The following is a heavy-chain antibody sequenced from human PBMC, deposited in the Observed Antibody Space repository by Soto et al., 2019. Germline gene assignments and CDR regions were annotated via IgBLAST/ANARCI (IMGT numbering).Heavy chain of an antibody. D-gene: IGHD4-17*01. Sequence: QVQLVQSGAEVKKPGASVKVSCKASGYTFPSSTISWLRQAPGQGLEWMGWIKAYSGNTNYAQKLQGRVTMTTDTSPKTAYMELGSLASDDTAMYYCAIADYGDDDYWGQGTLVTVSS. CDR2: IKAYSGNT. CDR1: GYTFPSST. J-gene: IGHJ4*02. CDR3: AIADYGDDDY. V-gene: IGHV1-18*01.